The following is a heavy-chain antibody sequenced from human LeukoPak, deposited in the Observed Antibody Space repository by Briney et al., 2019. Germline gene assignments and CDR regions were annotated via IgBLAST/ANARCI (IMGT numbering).Heavy chain of an antibody. Sequence: PGGSPRLSWAASGFTFNKYWLTWVRQAPGKGLEWVANINQDDSQIYYLESVEGRFTITRDNAKNSLHLQMNSLRAEDTAIYYCAGGYYYSGTYYLSFFDLWGQGTLVTVSS. D-gene: IGHD3-10*01. CDR1: GFTFNKYW. V-gene: IGHV3-7*01. CDR2: INQDDSQI. CDR3: AGGYYYSGTYYLSFFDL. J-gene: IGHJ4*02.